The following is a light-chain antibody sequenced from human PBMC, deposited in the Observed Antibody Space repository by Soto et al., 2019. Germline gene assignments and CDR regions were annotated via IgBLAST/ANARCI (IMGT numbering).Light chain of an antibody. Sequence: QSVLTQPASVSGSPGQSITISCTGTSSDVGGYNYVSWYQQHPGKAPKLMIYEVSNRPSGIPERFSGSNSGNTATLTISRVEAGDEADYYCQVWDSSSDHVVFGGGTKLTVL. CDR2: EVS. CDR3: QVWDSSSDHVV. J-gene: IGLJ2*01. CDR1: SSDVGGYNY. V-gene: IGLV2-14*01.